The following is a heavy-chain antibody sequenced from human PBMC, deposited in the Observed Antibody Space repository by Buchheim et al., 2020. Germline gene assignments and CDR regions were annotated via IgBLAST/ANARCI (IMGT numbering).Heavy chain of an antibody. V-gene: IGHV1-18*04. Sequence: QVQLVQSGVEVKKPGASVKVSCKASGYTFTSYDISWVRQAPGQGLEWMGWISVYNGNTNSAQNLQGRVTMTTDTSTSKAYMELRSLRSDDTAMYYCARSQHYYENNWFDSWGQGTL. D-gene: IGHD3-22*01. J-gene: IGHJ5*01. CDR1: GYTFTSYD. CDR3: ARSQHYYENNWFDS. CDR2: ISVYNGNT.